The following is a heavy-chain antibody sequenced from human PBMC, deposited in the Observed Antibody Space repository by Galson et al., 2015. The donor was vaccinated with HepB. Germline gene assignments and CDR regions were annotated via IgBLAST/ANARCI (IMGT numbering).Heavy chain of an antibody. J-gene: IGHJ4*02. CDR2: ISGSGGSA. CDR3: AKSSARQWLVRQGDLGY. V-gene: IGHV3-23*01. D-gene: IGHD6-19*01. CDR1: GFTFSSYA. Sequence: SLRLSCAASGFTFSSYAMSWVRQAPGKGLEWVSAISGSGGSAYYANSVKGRFTISRDNSKNTLYLQMNSLRAEDTAVYYCAKSSARQWLVRQGDLGYWGQGTLVTVSS.